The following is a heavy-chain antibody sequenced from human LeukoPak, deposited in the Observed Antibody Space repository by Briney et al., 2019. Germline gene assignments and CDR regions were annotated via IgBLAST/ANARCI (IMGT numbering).Heavy chain of an antibody. CDR3: AKDGDIVVVPAAKGMDV. CDR2: ISGSGGST. CDR1: GFTFSSYA. D-gene: IGHD2-2*01. Sequence: GGSLRLSCAASGFTFSSYAMSWVRQAPGKGLEWVSAISGSGGSTYYADSVKGRFTISRDNSKSTLYLQMNSLRAEDTAVYYCAKDGDIVVVPAAKGMDVWGQGTTVTVSS. J-gene: IGHJ6*02. V-gene: IGHV3-23*01.